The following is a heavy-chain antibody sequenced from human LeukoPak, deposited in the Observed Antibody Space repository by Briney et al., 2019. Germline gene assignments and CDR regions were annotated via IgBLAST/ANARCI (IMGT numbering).Heavy chain of an antibody. CDR2: NYYSGST. CDR3: ARGATTVTPNDY. J-gene: IGHJ4*02. V-gene: IGHV4-59*01. D-gene: IGHD4-11*01. Sequence: SETLSLTCSVSGGSISPYFWSWIRQPPGKGLEWIGNNYYSGSTNYNPSPTSRVSMSVDLSKNQFSLKLNSVTAADTAVYYCARGATTVTPNDYWGQGTLVTVSS. CDR1: GGSISPYF.